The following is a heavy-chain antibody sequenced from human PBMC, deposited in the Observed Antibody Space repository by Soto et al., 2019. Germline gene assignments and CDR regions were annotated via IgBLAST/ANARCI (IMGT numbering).Heavy chain of an antibody. J-gene: IGHJ4*02. D-gene: IGHD2-15*01. CDR1: GFTFSSYW. V-gene: IGHV3-74*03. CDR2: INIDGGST. CDR3: ANSGGSNTHFDY. Sequence: EVQLVESGGGLVQPGGSLRLSCSASGFTFSSYWMHWVRQAPGKGLVWVSRINIDGGSTTYADSVKGRFTISRDNAKNTMYLQMNGLRAEDSAVYYCANSGGSNTHFDYWGQGTLVTVSS.